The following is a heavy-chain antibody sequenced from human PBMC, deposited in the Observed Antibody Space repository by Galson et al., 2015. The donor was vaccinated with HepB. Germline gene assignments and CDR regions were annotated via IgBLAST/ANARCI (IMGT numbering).Heavy chain of an antibody. V-gene: IGHV3-7*03. CDR2: IRKDGTEK. D-gene: IGHD3-10*01. CDR1: GFTFSSSW. J-gene: IGHJ3*02. Sequence: SLRLSCAASGFTFSSSWMSWVRQAPGKGLEWVANIRKDGTEKFYVDSARGRFTVSRDNAKNTLYLQMDSLRDEDTAVYYCVRDDGRGGSPPHDAFDIWGQGTLVIVSS. CDR3: VRDDGRGGSPPHDAFDI.